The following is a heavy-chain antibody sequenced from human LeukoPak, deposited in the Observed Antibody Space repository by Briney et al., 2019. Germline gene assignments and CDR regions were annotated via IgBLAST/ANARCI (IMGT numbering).Heavy chain of an antibody. CDR1: GGSISSYY. D-gene: IGHD3-10*01. J-gene: IGHJ5*02. Sequence: SETLSLTCTVSGGSISSYYWSWIRQPPGKGLEWIGYIHYSGSTNYNPSLKSRVTISVDTSKSQFSLKLSSVTAADTAVYYCKNVGELEGWFDPWGKGTLVTVSS. CDR3: KNVGELEGWFDP. V-gene: IGHV4-59*01. CDR2: IHYSGST.